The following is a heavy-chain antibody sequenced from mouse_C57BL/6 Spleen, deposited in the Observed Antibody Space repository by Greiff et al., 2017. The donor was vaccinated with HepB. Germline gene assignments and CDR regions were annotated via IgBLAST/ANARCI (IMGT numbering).Heavy chain of an antibody. CDR1: GYTFTSYW. CDR2: IDPSDSYT. Sequence: QVQLQQPGAELVRPGTSVKLSCKASGYTFTSYWMHWVKQRPGQGLEWIGVIDPSDSYTNYNQKFKGKATLTVDTSSSTAYMQRSSLTSEDSAVYYCASPPISNYAMDYWGQGTSVTVSS. CDR3: ASPPISNYAMDY. J-gene: IGHJ4*01. V-gene: IGHV1-59*01.